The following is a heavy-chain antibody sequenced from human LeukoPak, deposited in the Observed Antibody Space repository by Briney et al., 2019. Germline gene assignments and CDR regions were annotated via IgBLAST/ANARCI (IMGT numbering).Heavy chain of an antibody. Sequence: PSETLSLTCTVSGGSISSYYWSWVRQSPGKGLEWIGHIDYSGSTNYNPSLESRVAMSVDTSKKQFSLKLSSVTAADTAVYYCASQNYDILTGYYSGWFDPWGQGTLVTVSS. CDR2: IDYSGST. J-gene: IGHJ5*02. V-gene: IGHV4-59*01. CDR1: GGSISSYY. CDR3: ASQNYDILTGYYSGWFDP. D-gene: IGHD3-9*01.